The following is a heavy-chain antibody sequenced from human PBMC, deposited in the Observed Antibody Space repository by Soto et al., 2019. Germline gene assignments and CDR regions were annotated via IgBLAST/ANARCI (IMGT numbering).Heavy chain of an antibody. CDR2: IRSSGEST. D-gene: IGHD2-8*01. J-gene: IGHJ6*02. CDR1: GFTFSNYA. V-gene: IGHV3-23*01. Sequence: QLLESGGGLVQTGGSLRLSCTASGFTFSNYAMSWVRQAPGKGLEWVSGIRSSGESTYYADSVKGRLTISRDNSKNMLYLQVNSVRAEDTAVYYCAKGGRRVLIPMDVWGQGTTVTVSS. CDR3: AKGGRRVLIPMDV.